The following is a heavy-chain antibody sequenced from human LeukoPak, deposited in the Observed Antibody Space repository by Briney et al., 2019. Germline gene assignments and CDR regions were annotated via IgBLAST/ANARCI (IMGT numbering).Heavy chain of an antibody. J-gene: IGHJ6*03. CDR3: ARAVAVATYYYYYYMYV. V-gene: IGHV1-69*13. Sequence: SVKVSCKASGGTFSSYAISWVRQAPGQGLEWMGGIIPIFGTANYAQKFQGRVTITADESTSTAYMELSSLRSEDTAVYYCARAVAVATYYYYYYMYVWGKGTTVTVSS. CDR2: IIPIFGTA. D-gene: IGHD6-19*01. CDR1: GGTFSSYA.